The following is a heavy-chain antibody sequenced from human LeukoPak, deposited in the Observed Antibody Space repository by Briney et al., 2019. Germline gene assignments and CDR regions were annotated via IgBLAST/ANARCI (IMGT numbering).Heavy chain of an antibody. D-gene: IGHD6-19*01. J-gene: IGHJ4*02. CDR2: ISGSGGST. Sequence: TGGSLRLSCAASGFTFSSYAMSWVRQAPGKGLEWVSAISGSGGSTYYADSVKGRFTLSRDNSKNTLYLQMNSLRAEDTAVCYCAKGYSSGWSGFSAFDYWGQGSLVTVSS. CDR3: AKGYSSGWSGFSAFDY. CDR1: GFTFSSYA. V-gene: IGHV3-23*01.